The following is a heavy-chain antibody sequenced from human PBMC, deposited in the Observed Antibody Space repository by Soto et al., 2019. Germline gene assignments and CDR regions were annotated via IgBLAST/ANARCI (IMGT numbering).Heavy chain of an antibody. Sequence: QVQVVESGGGLVKPGGSLGLSCAASGFTFSDYYMNWIRQAPGKGLEWVSYISSSSDYTKYADSVKGRFTISRDNAKSSLYLQMNSLRAEDTAVYYCARGGVRGTTSRGQVYNWGQGTLVTVSS. CDR1: GFTFSDYY. J-gene: IGHJ4*02. D-gene: IGHD1-7*01. CDR2: ISSSSDYT. CDR3: ARGGVRGTTSRGQVYN. V-gene: IGHV3-11*06.